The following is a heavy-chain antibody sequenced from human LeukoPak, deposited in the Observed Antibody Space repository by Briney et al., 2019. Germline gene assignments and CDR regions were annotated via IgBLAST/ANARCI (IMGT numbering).Heavy chain of an antibody. CDR3: ARGLRAAALFNWFDP. CDR1: GYTFTSYV. V-gene: IGHV1-8*01. Sequence: ASVKVSCKASGYTFTSYVINWVRQATGQGLEWMGWMYPKSGNTGYAQKFQGRVTMTRNTSITTAYMELSSLRSEDTAVYYCARGLRAAALFNWFDPWGQGTLVTVSS. D-gene: IGHD6-13*01. CDR2: MYPKSGNT. J-gene: IGHJ5*02.